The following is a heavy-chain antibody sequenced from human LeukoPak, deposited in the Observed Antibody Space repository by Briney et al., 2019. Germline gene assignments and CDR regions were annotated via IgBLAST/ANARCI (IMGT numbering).Heavy chain of an antibody. V-gene: IGHV5-51*01. Sequence: GESLKISCKGSGYSFTSYLIGWVRQMPGKGLEWMGIIYPGDSDTRYSPSFQGQVTISADKSISTAYLQWSSLKASDTAMYYCARRGRLQSGWLWHGMDVWGQGTTVTVSS. J-gene: IGHJ6*02. CDR2: IYPGDSDT. CDR3: ARRGRLQSGWLWHGMDV. CDR1: GYSFTSYL. D-gene: IGHD5-24*01.